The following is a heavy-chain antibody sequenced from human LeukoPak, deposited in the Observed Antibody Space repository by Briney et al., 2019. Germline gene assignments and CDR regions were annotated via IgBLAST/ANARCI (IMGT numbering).Heavy chain of an antibody. CDR2: IYTTGST. Sequence: SETLSLTCTVSGGSISSSSYYWGWIRQPAGKGLEWIGRIYTTGSTSYNPSLKSRITMSVDTSKNQFSLKLSSVTAADTAVYYCARSGSYSGPYVYWGQGTVVTVSS. CDR3: ARSGSYSGPYVY. D-gene: IGHD1-26*01. CDR1: GGSISSSSYY. V-gene: IGHV4-61*02. J-gene: IGHJ4*02.